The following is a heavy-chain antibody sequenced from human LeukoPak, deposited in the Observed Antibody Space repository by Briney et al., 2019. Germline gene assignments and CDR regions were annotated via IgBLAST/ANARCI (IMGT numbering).Heavy chain of an antibody. Sequence: PGGSLRLSRAASGFTFSTFGMNWVRQAPDKGLEWVAFIQYDDSIEYYADSVKGRFTISRDNSKNTLYLQMNSLRGDDTAVYYCAKDQGVVGSYDYWGHGTLVTVPS. J-gene: IGHJ4*01. CDR1: GFTFSTFG. V-gene: IGHV3-30*02. CDR3: AKDQGVVGSYDY. D-gene: IGHD3-10*01. CDR2: IQYDDSIE.